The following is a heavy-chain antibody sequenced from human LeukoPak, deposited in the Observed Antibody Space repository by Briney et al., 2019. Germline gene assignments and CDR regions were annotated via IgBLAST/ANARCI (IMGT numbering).Heavy chain of an antibody. CDR3: ARVPGSSWYNDWFDP. J-gene: IGHJ5*02. Sequence: PSETLSLTCTVSGGSVSSGSYYWSWIRQPPGKGLEWIGYIYYSGSTNYNPSLKSRVTISVDTSKNQFSLKLSSVTAADTAVYYCARVPGSSWYNDWFDPWGQGTLVTVSS. CDR2: IYYSGST. D-gene: IGHD6-13*01. V-gene: IGHV4-61*01. CDR1: GGSVSSGSYY.